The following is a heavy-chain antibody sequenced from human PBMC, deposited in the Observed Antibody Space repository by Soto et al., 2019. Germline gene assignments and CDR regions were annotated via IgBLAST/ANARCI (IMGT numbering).Heavy chain of an antibody. CDR2: ISGSGGST. D-gene: IGHD6-13*01. CDR3: AKIEPSAGADY. Sequence: EVQLLESGGGLVQPGGSQRLSCAASGFTFSSYAMSWVRQAPGKGLEWVSVISGSGGSTYYADSVKGRFTISRDNSKDTLYLQMNSLRAEDTAIYYCAKIEPSAGADYWGQGTLVTVSS. J-gene: IGHJ4*02. CDR1: GFTFSSYA. V-gene: IGHV3-23*01.